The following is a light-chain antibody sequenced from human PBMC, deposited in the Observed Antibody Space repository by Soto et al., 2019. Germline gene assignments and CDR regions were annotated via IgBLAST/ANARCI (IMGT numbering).Light chain of an antibody. CDR1: SGDIGSYTY. J-gene: IGLJ2*01. V-gene: IGLV2-14*01. CDR2: EVT. Sequence: QSALTPPASVSGSPGQSITISCTGTSGDIGSYTYVSWYQQYPGKAPKLLISEVTNRPSGVSNRFSGSKSGNTASLTISGLQAEDEAHYYCSSYTTNSPPVVFGGGTKVTV. CDR3: SSYTTNSPPVV.